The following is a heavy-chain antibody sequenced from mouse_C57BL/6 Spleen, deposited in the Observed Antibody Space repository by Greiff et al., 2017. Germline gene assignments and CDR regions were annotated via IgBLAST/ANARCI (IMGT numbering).Heavy chain of an antibody. CDR1: GYTFTDYN. J-gene: IGHJ1*03. CDR2: INPNNGGT. CDR3: ARRYGSLYWYFDV. V-gene: IGHV1-18*01. D-gene: IGHD1-1*01. Sequence: EVQLQESGPELVKPGASVKIPCKASGYTFTDYNMDWLKQSHGKSLERIGDINPNNGGTIYNQTFKGTATLTVDTSSSTAYMELRSLTSEDTAVYYCARRYGSLYWYFDVWGTGTTVTVSS.